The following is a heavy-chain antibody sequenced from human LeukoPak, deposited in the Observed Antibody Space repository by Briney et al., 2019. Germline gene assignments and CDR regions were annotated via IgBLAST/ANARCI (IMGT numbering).Heavy chain of an antibody. CDR3: AREKSSGWSDAFDI. Sequence: SETLSLTCTVSGGSISSYYWSWIRQPPGKGLEWIGYIYYSGSTNYDPSLKSRVTISVDTSKNQFSLKLSSVTAADTAVYYCAREKSSGWSDAFDIWGQGTMVTVSS. D-gene: IGHD6-19*01. CDR1: GGSISSYY. V-gene: IGHV4-59*01. J-gene: IGHJ3*02. CDR2: IYYSGST.